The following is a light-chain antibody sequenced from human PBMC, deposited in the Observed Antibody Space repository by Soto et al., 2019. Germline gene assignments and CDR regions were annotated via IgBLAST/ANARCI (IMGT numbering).Light chain of an antibody. J-gene: IGKJ3*01. V-gene: IGKV3-20*01. Sequence: DMVLTQSPGTLSLSPGERATLSCRASQSVSSKYLAWYQQKPGQPPRVLIYGTSIRATGIPERFSGGGSGTDFTLPITRLESEDFAVYSCQQYGSSLFTVGRGTKVDF. CDR3: QQYGSSLFT. CDR2: GTS. CDR1: QSVSSKY.